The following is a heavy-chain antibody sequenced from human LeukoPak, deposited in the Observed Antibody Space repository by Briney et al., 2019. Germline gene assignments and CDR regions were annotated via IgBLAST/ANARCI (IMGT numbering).Heavy chain of an antibody. J-gene: IGHJ4*02. Sequence: PSQTLSLTCTVSGGSISSGSYYWSWIRQLAGKGLEWIGRIYTSGSTNYNPSLKSRVTISVDTSKNQFSLKLSSVTAADTAVYYCATETGDGDYWGQGTLVTVSS. CDR2: IYTSGST. CDR3: ATETGDGDY. D-gene: IGHD7-27*01. V-gene: IGHV4-61*02. CDR1: GGSISSGSYY.